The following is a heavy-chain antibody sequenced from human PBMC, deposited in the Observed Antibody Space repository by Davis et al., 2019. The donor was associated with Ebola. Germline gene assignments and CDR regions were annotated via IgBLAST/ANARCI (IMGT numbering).Heavy chain of an antibody. CDR1: GGSISSGGYY. CDR2: IYYSGST. V-gene: IGHV4-31*03. CDR3: ARAVAARQGSGMDV. Sequence: SETLSLTCTVSGGSISSGGYYWSWIRQHPGKGLEWIGYIYYSGSTYYNPSLKSRVTISVDTSKNQFSLKLSSVTAADTAIYYCARAVAARQGSGMDVWGQGTTVTVSS. J-gene: IGHJ6*02. D-gene: IGHD6-6*01.